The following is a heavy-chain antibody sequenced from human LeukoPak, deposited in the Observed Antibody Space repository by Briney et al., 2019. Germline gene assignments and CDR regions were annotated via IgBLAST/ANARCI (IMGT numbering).Heavy chain of an antibody. J-gene: IGHJ4*02. CDR3: AITYYYDSSGYQKDY. D-gene: IGHD3-22*01. CDR1: GGSISSSSYY. Sequence: SETLSLTCTVSGGSISSSSYYWGWVRQPPGKGLEWTGSIYYTGATYYNPSLNSRVTISLDTSKNQFSLKLSSMTAADTAVYYCAITYYYDSSGYQKDYWGQGTLVTVSS. V-gene: IGHV4-39*07. CDR2: IYYTGAT.